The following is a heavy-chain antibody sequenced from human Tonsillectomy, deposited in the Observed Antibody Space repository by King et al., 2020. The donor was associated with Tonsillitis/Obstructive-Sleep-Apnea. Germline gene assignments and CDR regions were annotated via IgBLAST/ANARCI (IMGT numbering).Heavy chain of an antibody. Sequence: VQLQQWGAGLLKPSETPSLTCAVYGGSFSGYYWSWIRQPPGKGLEWIGEINHSGSTNYNPSLKSRVTISVDTSKNQFSLKLSSVTAADTAVYYCARGTRVVPAARFDPWGQGTLVTVSS. D-gene: IGHD2-2*01. CDR3: ARGTRVVPAARFDP. J-gene: IGHJ5*02. V-gene: IGHV4-34*01. CDR1: GGSFSGYY. CDR2: INHSGST.